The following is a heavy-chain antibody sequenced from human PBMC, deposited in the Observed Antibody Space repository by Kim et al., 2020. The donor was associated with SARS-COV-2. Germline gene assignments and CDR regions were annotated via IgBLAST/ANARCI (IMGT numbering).Heavy chain of an antibody. CDR3: ARETAAGRFIDY. Sequence: GGSLRLSCAASGFTFRRNWMTWVRQAPGKGREWVANIKQDGSEKYYVDSVKGRFTISRDNHKHSLYLQMNSLRAEDTAVYYGARETAAGRFIDYWGQGTLVTVSS. CDR2: IKQDGSEK. D-gene: IGHD6-13*01. CDR1: GFTFRRNW. V-gene: IGHV3-7*03. J-gene: IGHJ4*02.